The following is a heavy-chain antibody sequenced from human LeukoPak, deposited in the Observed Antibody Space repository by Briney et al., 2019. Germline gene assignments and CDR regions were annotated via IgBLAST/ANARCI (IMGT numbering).Heavy chain of an antibody. V-gene: IGHV3-72*01. Sequence: KPGGSLRLSCGGSGFRFSDYPMDWVRQAPGKGPEWVARIRDKTNGYTTEYAASVRNRFIISRDDSKNSLYFQPNSLKSEDTAVYYCARRGPDRALDYWGQGTMVTVSS. CDR3: ARRGPDRALDY. D-gene: IGHD1-26*01. CDR2: IRDKTNGYTT. J-gene: IGHJ4*02. CDR1: GFRFSDYP.